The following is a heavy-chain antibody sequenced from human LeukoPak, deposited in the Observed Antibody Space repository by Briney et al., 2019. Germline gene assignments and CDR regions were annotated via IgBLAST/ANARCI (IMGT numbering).Heavy chain of an antibody. CDR2: IIPIFGTA. D-gene: IGHD3-22*01. J-gene: IGHJ3*02. V-gene: IGHV1-69*13. CDR1: GYTFTGYY. CDR3: ARSGGYYYDSSGYHHDAFDI. Sequence: GASVKVSCKASGYTFTGYYMHWVRQAPGQGLEWMGGIIPIFGTANYAQKFQGRVTITADESTSTAYMELSSLRSEDTAVYYCARSGGYYYDSSGYHHDAFDIWGQGTMVTVSS.